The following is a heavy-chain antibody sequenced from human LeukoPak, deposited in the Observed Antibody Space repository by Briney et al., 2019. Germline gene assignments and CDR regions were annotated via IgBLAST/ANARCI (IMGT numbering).Heavy chain of an antibody. CDR2: ISWNSGSI. Sequence: GGSLRLSCAASGFTFDDYAMPWVRQAPGKGLEWVSGISWNSGSIGYADSVKGRFTISRDNAKNSLYLQMNSLRAEDTALYYCASMRGSSGWYYFDYWGQGTLVTVSS. CDR1: GFTFDDYA. J-gene: IGHJ4*02. V-gene: IGHV3-9*01. CDR3: ASMRGSSGWYYFDY. D-gene: IGHD6-19*01.